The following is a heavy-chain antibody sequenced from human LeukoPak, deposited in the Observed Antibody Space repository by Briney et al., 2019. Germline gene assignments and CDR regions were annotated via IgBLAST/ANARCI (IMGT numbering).Heavy chain of an antibody. CDR3: ARPMARGVITTSPLDY. D-gene: IGHD3-10*01. J-gene: IGHJ4*02. Sequence: ASVKVSCKASGYTFTSYGISWMRQAPGQGLEWMGWTSAYNGNTNYAQKLQGRVTMTTDTSTSTAYMELRSLRSDDTAVYYCARPMARGVITTSPLDYWGQGTLVTVSS. CDR1: GYTFTSYG. CDR2: TSAYNGNT. V-gene: IGHV1-18*01.